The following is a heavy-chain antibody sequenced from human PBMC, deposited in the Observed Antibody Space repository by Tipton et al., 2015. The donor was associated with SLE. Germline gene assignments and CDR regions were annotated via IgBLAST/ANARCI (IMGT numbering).Heavy chain of an antibody. Sequence: TLSLTCTVSGGSISSSSYYWGWIRQPPGKGLEWIGSIYYSGSTNYNPSLKSRVTISVDTSKNQFSLKLSSVTAADTAVYYCATLRSWFDPWGQGTLVTVSS. J-gene: IGHJ5*02. CDR2: IYYSGST. CDR3: ATLRSWFDP. CDR1: GGSISSSSYY. D-gene: IGHD2-15*01. V-gene: IGHV4-39*07.